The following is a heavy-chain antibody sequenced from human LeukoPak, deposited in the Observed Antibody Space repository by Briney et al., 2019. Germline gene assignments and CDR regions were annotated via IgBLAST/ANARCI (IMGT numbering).Heavy chain of an antibody. CDR3: ARLSVVPAAYYGMDV. J-gene: IGHJ6*02. CDR1: GGTFSSYA. CDR2: IIPVFGTA. Sequence: SVKVSCKASGGTFSSYAISWVRQAPGQGLEWMGGIIPVFGTANYAQKFQGRVTITADESTSTAYMELSSLRSEDTAVYYCARLSVVPAAYYGMDVWGQGTTVTVSS. V-gene: IGHV1-69*13. D-gene: IGHD2-2*01.